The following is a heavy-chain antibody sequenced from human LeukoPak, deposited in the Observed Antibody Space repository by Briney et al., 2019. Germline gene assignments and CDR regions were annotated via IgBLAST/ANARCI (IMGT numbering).Heavy chain of an antibody. V-gene: IGHV1-18*01. Sequence: GASVKVSCKASGYTFSSYGISWVRQAPGQGLEWMGWISAYNDNTDYAQKFQGRVTITADKSTSTAYMELSSLRSEDTAVYYCARGFWALDILTGYYIGWGQGTLVTVSS. CDR2: ISAYNDNT. J-gene: IGHJ4*02. CDR3: ARGFWALDILTGYYIG. CDR1: GYTFSSYG. D-gene: IGHD3-9*01.